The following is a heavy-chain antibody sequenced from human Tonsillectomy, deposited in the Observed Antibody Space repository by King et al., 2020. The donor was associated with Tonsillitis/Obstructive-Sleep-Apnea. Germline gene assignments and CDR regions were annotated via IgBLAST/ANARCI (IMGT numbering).Heavy chain of an antibody. CDR2: ISWNSDNI. CDR3: AKGGCSTISCYNCGY. D-gene: IGHD2-2*01. Sequence: VQLVESGGGLVQPGRSLRLSCAASGFTFGDYAMHWVRQAPGKGLEWVSSISWNSDNINYGDSVKGRFTISRDNAKDSLYLQMNSLRAEDTAVYYCAKGGCSTISCYNCGYWGQGTLVTVSS. CDR1: GFTFGDYA. V-gene: IGHV3-9*01. J-gene: IGHJ4*02.